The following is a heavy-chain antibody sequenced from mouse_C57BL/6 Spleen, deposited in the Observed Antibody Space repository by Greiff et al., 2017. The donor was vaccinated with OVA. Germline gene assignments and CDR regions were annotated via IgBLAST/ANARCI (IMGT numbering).Heavy chain of an antibody. V-gene: IGHV1-50*01. CDR3: ARFTYYDGGYFDY. D-gene: IGHD2-4*01. CDR2: IDPSDSYT. J-gene: IGHJ2*01. Sequence: VQLQQPGAELVKPGASVKLSCKASGYTFTSYWMPWVKQRPGQGLEWIGEIDPSDSYTNYDQKFKGKATLTVDTSSSTAYMQLSSLTSEDSAVYYCARFTYYDGGYFDYWGQGTTLTVSS. CDR1: GYTFTSYW.